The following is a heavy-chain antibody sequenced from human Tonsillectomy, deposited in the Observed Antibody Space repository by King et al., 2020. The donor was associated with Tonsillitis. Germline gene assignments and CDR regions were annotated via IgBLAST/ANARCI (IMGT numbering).Heavy chain of an antibody. CDR3: ARSGYCSGGSCYKDY. Sequence: QLQESGPGLVKPSETLSLTCAVSGYSISSGYYWGWIRQPPGKGLEWIGSIYHSGSTYYNPSLKSRATISVDTSKNQFSLKLSSVTAADTAVYYCARSGYCSGGSCYKDYWGQGTLVTVSS. D-gene: IGHD2-15*01. CDR2: IYHSGST. J-gene: IGHJ4*02. V-gene: IGHV4-38-2*01. CDR1: GYSISSGYY.